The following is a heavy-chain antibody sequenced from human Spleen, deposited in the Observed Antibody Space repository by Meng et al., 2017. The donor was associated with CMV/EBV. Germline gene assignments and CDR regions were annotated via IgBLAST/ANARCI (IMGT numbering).Heavy chain of an antibody. CDR3: ARDQWLVRAFDV. CDR1: GGSVSSGSYC. J-gene: IGHJ3*01. CDR2: IYYTGST. V-gene: IGHV4-61*01. Sequence: SETLSLTSTVSGGSVSSGSYCWSWIRQPPGMGLEWIGYIYYTGSTKYNPSLNSRVTISIDTSKNQFSLNLRSGTAADTAVYYCARDQWLVRAFDVWGQGTMVTVSS. D-gene: IGHD6-19*01.